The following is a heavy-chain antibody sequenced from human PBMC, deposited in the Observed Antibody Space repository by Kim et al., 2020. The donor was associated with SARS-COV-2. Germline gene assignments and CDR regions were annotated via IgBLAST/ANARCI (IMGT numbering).Heavy chain of an antibody. V-gene: IGHV1-2*06. Sequence: ASVKVSCKASGYTFTGYYIHWVRQAPGQGLEWMGRINPKSGGTNYAQKFQGRVTMTRDTSISTAYMELSRLRSDDTAVYYCAREAPDITGTENYFDYWGQGTLVTVSS. CDR2: INPKSGGT. D-gene: IGHD1-20*01. J-gene: IGHJ4*02. CDR3: AREAPDITGTENYFDY. CDR1: GYTFTGYY.